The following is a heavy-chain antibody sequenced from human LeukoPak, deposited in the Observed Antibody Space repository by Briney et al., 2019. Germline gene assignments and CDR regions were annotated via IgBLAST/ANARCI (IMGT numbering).Heavy chain of an antibody. D-gene: IGHD3-22*01. Sequence: SETLSLTCTVSGGSISSYYWTWIRQPPGKGLEWIGFVYYSGSTNYNPSLKSRVTISLDASKKQFFLKLSSVTAADTAVYYCARARRGSYYYDSSGYYGALDAFDIWGQGTMVTVSS. CDR3: ARARRGSYYYDSSGYYGALDAFDI. CDR2: VYYSGST. CDR1: GGSISSYY. V-gene: IGHV4-59*01. J-gene: IGHJ3*02.